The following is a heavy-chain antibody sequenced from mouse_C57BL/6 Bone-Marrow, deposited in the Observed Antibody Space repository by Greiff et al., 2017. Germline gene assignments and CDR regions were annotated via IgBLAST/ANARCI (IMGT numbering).Heavy chain of an antibody. D-gene: IGHD1-1*01. CDR2: IDPSDRYT. Sequence: QVQLQQPGAELVKPGASVKLSCKASGYTFTSYWMQWVKQRPGQGLEWIGEIDPSDRYTNYNQKFKGKATLTVDTSSSTAYMQLSSLTSEDSAVYYCARDGSSSYWYFDVWGTGTTVTVSS. V-gene: IGHV1-50*01. J-gene: IGHJ1*03. CDR1: GYTFTSYW. CDR3: ARDGSSSYWYFDV.